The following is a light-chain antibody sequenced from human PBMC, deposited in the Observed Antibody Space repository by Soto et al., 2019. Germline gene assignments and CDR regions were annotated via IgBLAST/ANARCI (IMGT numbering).Light chain of an antibody. J-gene: IGLJ2*01. CDR2: EVT. CDR1: SSDVGGYNY. CDR3: SSYTSSRTVL. V-gene: IGLV2-14*01. Sequence: QSALTQPASVSGSLGQSITISCTGTSSDVGGYNYVSWYQQHPDKDPKVVIFEVTKRPSGVSSRFSGSKSGNTASLTVSGLQAEDEGDYYCSSYTSSRTVLFGGGTKVTVL.